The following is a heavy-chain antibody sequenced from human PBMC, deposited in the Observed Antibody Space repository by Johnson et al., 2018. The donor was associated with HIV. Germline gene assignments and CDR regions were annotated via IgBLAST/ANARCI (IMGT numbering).Heavy chain of an antibody. CDR3: ARDPLTAARWGPMNGGAFDI. CDR2: ISYDGPNK. D-gene: IGHD6-6*01. CDR1: GFTFSSYA. Sequence: QVQLVESGGGVVQPGRSLRLSCAASGFTFSSYAMHWVRQAPGKGLEWVAVISYDGPNKYYADSVKGRFTISRDNSKNTLYLQMNSLRAEDTALYYCARDPLTAARWGPMNGGAFDIGGQGTMVTVSS. J-gene: IGHJ3*02. V-gene: IGHV3-30-3*01.